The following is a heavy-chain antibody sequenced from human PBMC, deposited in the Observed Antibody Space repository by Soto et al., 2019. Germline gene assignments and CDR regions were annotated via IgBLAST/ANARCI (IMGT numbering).Heavy chain of an antibody. CDR3: ARVTDSSSWFYFDY. V-gene: IGHV1-3*01. CDR1: GDTFTIYA. J-gene: IGHJ4*02. Sequence: ASVKVSCTASGDTFTIYAMHWVRQAPGQRLEWMGWINAGNGNTKYSQKFQGRVTITRDTSASTAYMELSSLRSEDTAVYYCARVTDSSSWFYFDYWGQGTLVTVSS. CDR2: INAGNGNT. D-gene: IGHD6-13*01.